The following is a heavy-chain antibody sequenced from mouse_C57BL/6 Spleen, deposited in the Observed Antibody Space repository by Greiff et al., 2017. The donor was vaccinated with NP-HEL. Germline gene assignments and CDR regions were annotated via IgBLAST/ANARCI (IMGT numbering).Heavy chain of an antibody. CDR1: GYTFTDYE. Sequence: VQLQQSGAELVRPGASVTLSCKASGYTFTDYEMHWVKQTPVHGLEWIGAIDPETGGTAYNQKFKGKAILTADKSSSTAYMELRSLTSEDSAVYYCTRSDYDYGVGVWGTGTTVTVSS. V-gene: IGHV1-15*01. J-gene: IGHJ1*03. D-gene: IGHD2-4*01. CDR2: IDPETGGT. CDR3: TRSDYDYGVGV.